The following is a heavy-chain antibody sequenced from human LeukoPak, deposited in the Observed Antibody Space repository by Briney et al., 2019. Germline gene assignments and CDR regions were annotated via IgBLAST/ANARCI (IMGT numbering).Heavy chain of an antibody. CDR2: IYYSGST. CDR1: GGSISSYY. Sequence: SETLSLTCTVSGGSISSYYWSWIRQPPGKGLEWIGYIYYSGSTNYNPSLKSRVTISVDTSKNQFSLKLSSVTAADTAVYYCAREFPYGTPRYFDLWGRGTLVTVSS. CDR3: AREFPYGTPRYFDL. V-gene: IGHV4-59*01. J-gene: IGHJ2*01. D-gene: IGHD3-10*01.